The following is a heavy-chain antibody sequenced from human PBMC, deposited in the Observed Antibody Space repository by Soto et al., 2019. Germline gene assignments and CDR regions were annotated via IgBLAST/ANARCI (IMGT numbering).Heavy chain of an antibody. CDR1: SDSIRSASYH. J-gene: IGHJ4*02. CDR2: IYYSGST. CDR3: ARALKISLGEIDY. D-gene: IGHD3-10*01. Sequence: PSETLSLTCTVSSDSIRSASYHWTWIRQHPGKGLEWIGYIYYSGSTYYNPSLKSRVTISVDTSKNQFSLKLTSVTAADTAVYYCARALKISLGEIDYWGQGSPVTVYS. V-gene: IGHV4-31*03.